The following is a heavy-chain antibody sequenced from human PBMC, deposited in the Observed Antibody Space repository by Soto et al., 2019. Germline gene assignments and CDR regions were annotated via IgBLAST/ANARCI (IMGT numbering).Heavy chain of an antibody. CDR1: GFTFSNAW. J-gene: IGHJ4*02. Sequence: EVQLVESGGGLVKPGGSLSLSCAASGFTFSNAWMSWVRQAPGKGLEWVGRIKSKTDGGTTDYAAPVKGRFTIPRDAAKTTLYLQMNSRKTEYTAVYYCTMGSSGYYYPGYCSQGTLVTVSS. CDR2: IKSKTDGGTT. V-gene: IGHV3-15*01. D-gene: IGHD3-22*01. CDR3: TMGSSGYYYPGY.